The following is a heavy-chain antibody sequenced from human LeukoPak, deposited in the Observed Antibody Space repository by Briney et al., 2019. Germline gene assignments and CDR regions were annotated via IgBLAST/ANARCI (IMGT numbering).Heavy chain of an antibody. CDR3: ARGEGYGANWEKGYYFDY. J-gene: IGHJ4*02. Sequence: PGGSLRLSCAASGFTFSSYSMNWVRQAPGKGLEWVSSISSSSSYIYYADSVKGRFTISRDNAKNSLYLQMNSLRAEDTAVYYCARGEGYGANWEKGYYFDYWGQGTPVTVSS. V-gene: IGHV3-21*01. CDR2: ISSSSSYI. CDR1: GFTFSSYS. D-gene: IGHD7-27*01.